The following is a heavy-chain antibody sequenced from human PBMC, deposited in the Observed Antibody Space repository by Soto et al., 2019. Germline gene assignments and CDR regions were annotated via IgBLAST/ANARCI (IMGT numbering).Heavy chain of an antibody. Sequence: LVKVSCKASGGTFSSYPISWVRQAPGQGLEWMGGIIPIFGTANYAQKFQGRVTITADESTITAYMELGSLRSEDTAVYYCASRLEYSTYLLLREGNNVLAVWGQRTTVPVSS. J-gene: IGHJ6*02. CDR2: IIPIFGTA. D-gene: IGHD4-4*01. CDR3: ASRLEYSTYLLLREGNNVLAV. V-gene: IGHV1-69*13. CDR1: GGTFSSYP.